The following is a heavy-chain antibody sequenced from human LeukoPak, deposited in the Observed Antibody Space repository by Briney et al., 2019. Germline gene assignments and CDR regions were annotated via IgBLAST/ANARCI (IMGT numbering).Heavy chain of an antibody. D-gene: IGHD3-22*01. CDR1: GYTFTGYY. CDR2: INPNGGGT. Sequence: ASVKVSCKASGYTFTGYYMHWVRQAPGQGLEWMGRINPNGGGTNYAQKFQGRVTMTRDTSISTAYMELSRLTSDDTAVYYCARQDNGGYSYPGDYWGQGTLVTVSS. CDR3: ARQDNGGYSYPGDY. J-gene: IGHJ4*02. V-gene: IGHV1-2*06.